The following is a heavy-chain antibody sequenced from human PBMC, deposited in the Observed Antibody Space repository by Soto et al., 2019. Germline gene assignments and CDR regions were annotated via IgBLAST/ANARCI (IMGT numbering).Heavy chain of an antibody. Sequence: ASVKVSCKASGYTFTSYGISWVRQAPGQGLEWMGWISAYNGNTNYAQKLQGRVTMTTDTSTSTAYMELRSLRSDDTAVYYCARVAVTEWALKYYYYGMDVWGQGTTVTVSS. J-gene: IGHJ6*02. V-gene: IGHV1-18*01. CDR2: ISAYNGNT. D-gene: IGHD1-26*01. CDR1: GYTFTSYG. CDR3: ARVAVTEWALKYYYYGMDV.